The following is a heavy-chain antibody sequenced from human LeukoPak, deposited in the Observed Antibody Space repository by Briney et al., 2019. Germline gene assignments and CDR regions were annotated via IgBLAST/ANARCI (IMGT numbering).Heavy chain of an antibody. CDR2: INPNSGGT. V-gene: IGHV1-2*02. Sequence: ASVKVSCKASGYTFTSYGISWVRQAPGQGLEWMGWINPNSGGTNYAQKFQGRVTMTRDTSISTAYMELSRLRSDDTAVYYCAREWVAVAAHFDYWGQGTLVTVSS. J-gene: IGHJ4*02. CDR3: AREWVAVAAHFDY. D-gene: IGHD6-19*01. CDR1: GYTFTSYG.